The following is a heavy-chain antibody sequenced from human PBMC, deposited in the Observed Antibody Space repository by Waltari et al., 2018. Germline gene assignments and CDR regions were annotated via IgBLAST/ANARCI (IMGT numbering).Heavy chain of an antibody. CDR3: VRDLGTYSGLDF. J-gene: IGHJ4*02. V-gene: IGHV1-2*02. Sequence: QVQLVQSGAEVKNPGASVKVSCKASGNTFTSYYMHWVRQAPGKGLEWMGWIGPNSAGTNYAQQFKSRVAMTRDTSINTAYMEMSRLRSDDTAVYYCVRDLGTYSGLDFWGQGTLVTVSS. CDR2: IGPNSAGT. D-gene: IGHD5-12*01. CDR1: GNTFTSYY.